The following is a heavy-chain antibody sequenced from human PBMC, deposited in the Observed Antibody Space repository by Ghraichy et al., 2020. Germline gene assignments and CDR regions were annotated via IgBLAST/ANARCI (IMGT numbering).Heavy chain of an antibody. J-gene: IGHJ5*02. Sequence: SETLSLTCTVSGGSISSSSYYWGWIRQPPGKGLEWIGSIYYSGSTYYNPSLKSRVTISVDTSKNQFSLKLSSVTAADTAVYYCARHVDTTMVQGVIITVYWFDPWGQGTLVTVSS. CDR1: GGSISSSSYY. D-gene: IGHD3-10*01. V-gene: IGHV4-39*01. CDR3: ARHVDTTMVQGVIITVYWFDP. CDR2: IYYSGST.